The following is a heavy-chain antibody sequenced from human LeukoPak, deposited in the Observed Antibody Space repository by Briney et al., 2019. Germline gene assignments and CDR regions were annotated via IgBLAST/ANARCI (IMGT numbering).Heavy chain of an antibody. J-gene: IGHJ6*03. CDR1: GFTFSNYW. Sequence: GGSLRLSCAASGFTFSNYWMGWVRQAPGKGLEWVANIKQDGNEKYYVDSVKGRFTISRDNTKSSLYLQMNSLRDEDTAVYYCARDIGDCSSLSCYNHYYYMDVWGKGTTVTVSS. V-gene: IGHV3-7*01. D-gene: IGHD2-2*02. CDR3: ARDIGDCSSLSCYNHYYYMDV. CDR2: IKQDGNEK.